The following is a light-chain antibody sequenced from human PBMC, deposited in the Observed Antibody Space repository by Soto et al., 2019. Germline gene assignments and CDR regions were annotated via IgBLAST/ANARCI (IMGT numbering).Light chain of an antibody. CDR3: SSYAGSGTLP. J-gene: IGLJ1*01. CDR2: YVN. CDR1: SNDVGNNDY. Sequence: QSALTQPASVSGSPGQSITICCTGTSNDVGNNDYVSWYQQYPGKAPKLMIYYVNKRPSGVSYRFSGSKSGNTASLTISGLQAEDEADYYCSSYAGSGTLPFGTGTKLTVL. V-gene: IGLV2-14*03.